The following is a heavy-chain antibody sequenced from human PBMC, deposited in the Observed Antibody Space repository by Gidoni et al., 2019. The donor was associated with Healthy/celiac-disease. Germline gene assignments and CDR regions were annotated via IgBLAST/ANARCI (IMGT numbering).Heavy chain of an antibody. Sequence: EVQLVESGGGLVQPGGSLRLSCAASGFTFSSYSMNWVRQAPGKGLEWVSYISSSSSTIYYADSVKGRFTISRDNAKNSLYLQMNSLRDEDTAVYYCASISVEWELLGYFDYWGQGTLVTVSS. CDR3: ASISVEWELLGYFDY. V-gene: IGHV3-48*02. CDR2: ISSSSSTI. CDR1: GFTFSSYS. D-gene: IGHD1-26*01. J-gene: IGHJ4*02.